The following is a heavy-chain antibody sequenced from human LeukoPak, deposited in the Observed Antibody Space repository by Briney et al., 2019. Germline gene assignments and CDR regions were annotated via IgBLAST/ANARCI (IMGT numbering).Heavy chain of an antibody. D-gene: IGHD3-22*01. CDR3: ARGVGSGYTGY. V-gene: IGHV4-59*01. CDR1: GGSISSYY. J-gene: IGHJ4*02. Sequence: SETLSLTCTVSGGSISSYYWSWIRQPPGKGLEWIGYIYYSGSTNYNPSLKSRVTISLDTSKNQFSLKLISVTAADTAVYYCARGVGSGYTGYWGQGALVTVSS. CDR2: IYYSGST.